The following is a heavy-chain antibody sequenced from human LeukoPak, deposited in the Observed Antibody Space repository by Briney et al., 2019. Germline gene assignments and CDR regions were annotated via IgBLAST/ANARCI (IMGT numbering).Heavy chain of an antibody. CDR2: ISSRHLTT. J-gene: IGHJ4*02. Sequence: PGGSLRLSCAVSGFTFSSFAMTWVRQAPGKGLEWVSSISSRHLTTYYTDSVKGRFTISRDNFKNTLYLQMNSLRAEDTAVYFCAKRGVVIRVILVGFHKEAYYFDSWGQGALVTVSS. CDR1: GFTFSSFA. CDR3: AKRGVVIRVILVGFHKEAYYFDS. V-gene: IGHV3-23*01. D-gene: IGHD3-22*01.